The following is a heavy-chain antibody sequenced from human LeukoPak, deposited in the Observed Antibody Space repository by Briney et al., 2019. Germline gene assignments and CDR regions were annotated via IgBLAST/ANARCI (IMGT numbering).Heavy chain of an antibody. J-gene: IGHJ6*02. CDR1: GYTFTTYA. CDR3: ASPYPGIAAAGHSFYYGMDV. V-gene: IGHV1-3*01. Sequence: ASVKVSCKTSGYTFTTYAIHWVRQAPGQRPEWMGWINGGNGNTQYSQKFQGRVTNTRDTSASTAYMELSSLKSEDTAVYYCASPYPGIAAAGHSFYYGMDVWGQGTTVTVSS. CDR2: INGGNGNT. D-gene: IGHD6-13*01.